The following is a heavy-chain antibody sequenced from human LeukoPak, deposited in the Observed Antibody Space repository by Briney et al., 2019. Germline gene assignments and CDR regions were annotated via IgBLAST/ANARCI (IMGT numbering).Heavy chain of an antibody. J-gene: IGHJ4*02. Sequence: ASVTVSCKASGGTFSSYAISWVRQAPGQGLEWMGRIIPILGIANYAQKFQGRVTITADKSTSTAYMELSSLRSEDTAVYYCARDQGDIVNYWGQGTLVTVSS. CDR1: GGTFSSYA. V-gene: IGHV1-69*04. CDR2: IIPILGIA. D-gene: IGHD2-15*01. CDR3: ARDQGDIVNY.